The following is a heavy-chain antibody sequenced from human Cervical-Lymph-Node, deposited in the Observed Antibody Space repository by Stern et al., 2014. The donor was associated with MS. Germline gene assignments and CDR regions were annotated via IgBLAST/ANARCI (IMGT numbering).Heavy chain of an antibody. J-gene: IGHJ4*02. CDR3: SRTDSSGYYYYFDY. CDR1: GYTFTSYG. D-gene: IGHD3-22*01. CDR2: IRAYNGNT. V-gene: IGHV1-18*04. Sequence: VQLVQSGAEVKKPGASVKVSCKASGYTFTSYGISWVRQAPGQGLEWMGWIRAYNGNTNYAQQLHGRVTMTTATSQSTASMELRSLRSDDTAVYYFSRTDSSGYYYYFDYWGQGTLVTVSS.